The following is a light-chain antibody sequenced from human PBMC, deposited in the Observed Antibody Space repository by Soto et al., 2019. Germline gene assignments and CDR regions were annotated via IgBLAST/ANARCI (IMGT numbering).Light chain of an antibody. J-gene: IGLJ3*02. V-gene: IGLV1-44*01. CDR2: SNN. Sequence: QSVLTQPPSASGTPGQRVTISCSGSSSNIGSNTVNWYQQLPGTAPKLLIYSNNQRPSGVPDRFSGSKSGTSASLAISGLQSEDEADYYCAAWDDSLNALVFGGGTKLTFL. CDR3: AAWDDSLNALV. CDR1: SSNIGSNT.